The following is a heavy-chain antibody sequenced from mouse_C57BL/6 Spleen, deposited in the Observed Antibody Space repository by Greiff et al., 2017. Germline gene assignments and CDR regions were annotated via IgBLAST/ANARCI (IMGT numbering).Heavy chain of an antibody. CDR2: IDPENGDT. Sequence: DVKLQESGAELVRPGASVKLSCTASGFNIKDDYMHWVKQRPEQGLEWIGWIDPENGDTEYASKFQGKATITADTSSNTAYLQLGSLTSEDTAVYYCATCGYYTAWFASWGQGTLVTVSA. CDR3: ATCGYYTAWFAS. J-gene: IGHJ3*01. D-gene: IGHD2-3*01. V-gene: IGHV14-4*01. CDR1: GFNIKDDY.